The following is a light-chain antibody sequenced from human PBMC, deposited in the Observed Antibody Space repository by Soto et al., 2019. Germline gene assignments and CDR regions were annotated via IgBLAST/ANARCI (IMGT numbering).Light chain of an antibody. CDR3: MQGLQTPLYT. CDR2: LGF. Sequence: DIVMTQSPLSLPVTPGEPASISCRSSQSLLHRNGYTYLDWYLQKPGQSPQLLIYLGFNRASGVPDRVSGSGSGTDFTLKISRVEAEDVGVYYCMQGLQTPLYTFGQGTKLEIK. V-gene: IGKV2-28*01. J-gene: IGKJ2*01. CDR1: QSLLHRNGYTY.